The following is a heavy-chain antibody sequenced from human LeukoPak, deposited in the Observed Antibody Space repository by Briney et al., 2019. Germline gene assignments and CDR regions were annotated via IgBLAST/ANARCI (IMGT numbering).Heavy chain of an antibody. Sequence: GASVKVSCKASGGTFSSYAISWVRQAPGQGLEWMGGIIPIFGTANYAQKFQGRVTITADESTSTAYMELSSLRSEDTAVYCCARGPHYYDSSGYYPLWYFDYWGQGTLVTVSS. CDR1: GGTFSSYA. CDR2: IIPIFGTA. CDR3: ARGPHYYDSSGYYPLWYFDY. V-gene: IGHV1-69*13. D-gene: IGHD3-22*01. J-gene: IGHJ4*02.